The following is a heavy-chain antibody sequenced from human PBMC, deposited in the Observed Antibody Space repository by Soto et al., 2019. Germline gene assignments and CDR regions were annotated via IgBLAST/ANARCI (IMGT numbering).Heavy chain of an antibody. V-gene: IGHV6-1*01. Sequence: SQTLSLTCAISGDNVSNNSAAWKWVRRSPTRGLEWLGRTYYRSNWYNDYAVSVKSRITINPDTSKNQFSLQLNSVAPEDTAVYYCARSLGCSSTSCYRIAAAGTPPYYYYGMDVWGQGTTVTVSS. CDR2: TYYRSNWYN. D-gene: IGHD2-2*01. CDR1: GDNVSNNSAA. J-gene: IGHJ6*02. CDR3: ARSLGCSSTSCYRIAAAGTPPYYYYGMDV.